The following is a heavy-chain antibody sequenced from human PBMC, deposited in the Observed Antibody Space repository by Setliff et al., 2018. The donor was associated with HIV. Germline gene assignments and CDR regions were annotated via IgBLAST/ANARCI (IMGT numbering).Heavy chain of an antibody. CDR1: GYRFTGFA. V-gene: IGHV1-3*01. D-gene: IGHD5-18*01. CDR2: INAGTGNT. J-gene: IGHJ4*02. Sequence: ASVKVSCKASGYRFTGFAIHWVRQAPGQRFEWMGWINAGTGNTKYSQKFQDRVTISGDLHANTAYMELSSLRSEDTAIYYCARSLREYSYGSPDYWGPGTLVTVSS. CDR3: ARSLREYSYGSPDY.